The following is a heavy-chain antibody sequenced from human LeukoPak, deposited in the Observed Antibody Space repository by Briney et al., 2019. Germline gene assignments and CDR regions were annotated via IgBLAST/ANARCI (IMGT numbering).Heavy chain of an antibody. CDR1: GFTFSSYW. Sequence: PGGSLRLSSAASGFTFSSYWMHWVRQAPGKGLMWVSRINSDGSITNYADSVKGRFTISRDNAENTLYLQMNSLRAEDTAVYYWSRVRATFSPHFDNWGQGTLVTVSS. J-gene: IGHJ4*02. D-gene: IGHD5-12*01. CDR3: SRVRATFSPHFDN. CDR2: INSDGSIT. V-gene: IGHV3-74*01.